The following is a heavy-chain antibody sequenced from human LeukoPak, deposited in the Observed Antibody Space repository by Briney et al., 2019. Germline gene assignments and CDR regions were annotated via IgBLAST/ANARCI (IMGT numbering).Heavy chain of an antibody. Sequence: ASVKVSCKASGYTFTSYDINWVRQATGQGLEWMGWMNPNSGNTGYAQKFQGRVTMTRNTSISTAYMELSSLRSEDTAVYYCARGCSSTSCHRRDFDYWGQGTLVTVSS. J-gene: IGHJ4*02. D-gene: IGHD2-2*01. CDR1: GYTFTSYD. V-gene: IGHV1-8*01. CDR3: ARGCSSTSCHRRDFDY. CDR2: MNPNSGNT.